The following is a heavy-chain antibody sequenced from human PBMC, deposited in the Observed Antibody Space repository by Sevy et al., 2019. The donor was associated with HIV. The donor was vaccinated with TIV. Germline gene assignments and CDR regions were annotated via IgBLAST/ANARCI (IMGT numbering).Heavy chain of an antibody. J-gene: IGHJ6*02. CDR1: GFTFSSYS. CDR2: ISSSSSYI. Sequence: GGCLRLSCAASGFTFSSYSMNWVRQAPGKGLEWVSSISSSSSYIYYADSVKGRFTISRDNAKNSLYLQMNSLRAEDTAVYYCARDPGFYGMDVWGQGTTVTVSS. V-gene: IGHV3-21*01. CDR3: ARDPGFYGMDV.